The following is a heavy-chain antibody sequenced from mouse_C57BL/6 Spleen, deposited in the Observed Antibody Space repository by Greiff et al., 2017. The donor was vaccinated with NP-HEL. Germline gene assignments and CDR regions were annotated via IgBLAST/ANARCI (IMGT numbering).Heavy chain of an antibody. Sequence: EVQLVESGGGLVQPGGSLKLSCAASGFTFSDYGMAWVRQAPRKGPEWVAFISNLAYSIYYADTVTGRFTISRENAKNTLYLEMSSLRSEDTAMYYCARHCIYDGYHWYFDVWGTGTTVTVSS. CDR3: ARHCIYDGYHWYFDV. J-gene: IGHJ1*03. CDR2: ISNLAYSI. V-gene: IGHV5-15*01. CDR1: GFTFSDYG. D-gene: IGHD2-3*01.